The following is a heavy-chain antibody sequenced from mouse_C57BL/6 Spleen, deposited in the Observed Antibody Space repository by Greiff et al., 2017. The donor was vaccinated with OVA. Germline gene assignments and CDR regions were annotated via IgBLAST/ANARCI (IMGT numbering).Heavy chain of an antibody. J-gene: IGHJ2*01. Sequence: DVHLVESGAELVKPGASVKLSCTASGFNIKDYYMHWVKQRTEQGLEWIGRIDPEDGETKYAPKFQGKATITADTSSNTAYLQLSSLTSEDTAVYYCARGPLYGSLYFDYWGQGTTLTVSS. CDR1: GFNIKDYY. D-gene: IGHD1-1*01. CDR3: ARGPLYGSLYFDY. V-gene: IGHV14-2*01. CDR2: IDPEDGET.